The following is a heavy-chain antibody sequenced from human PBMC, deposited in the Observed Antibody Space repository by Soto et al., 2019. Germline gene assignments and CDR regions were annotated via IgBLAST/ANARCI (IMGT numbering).Heavy chain of an antibody. CDR3: ALPYYDFWSGSIRADYYYGMDV. D-gene: IGHD3-3*01. CDR1: GGSISSSSYY. V-gene: IGHV4-39*01. CDR2: IYYSGST. Sequence: SETLSLTCTVSGGSISSSSYYWGWIRQPPGKGLEWIGSIYYSGSTYYNPSLKSRVTISVDTSKNQFSLKLSSVTAANTAVYYCALPYYDFWSGSIRADYYYGMDVWGQGTTLTVSS. J-gene: IGHJ6*02.